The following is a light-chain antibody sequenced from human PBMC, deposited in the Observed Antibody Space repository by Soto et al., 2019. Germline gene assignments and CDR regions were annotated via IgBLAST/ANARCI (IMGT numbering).Light chain of an antibody. CDR3: QQYDTSPRT. CDR2: GAS. V-gene: IGKV3-20*01. Sequence: EIVLTQSPGTLSLSPGERATLSCRVSQSVSSSYLAWYQQKPGQSPRLLIFGASSRATGTPDRFSGSGSGTDFTLTISRLEPEDFAVYYCQQYDTSPRTFGQGTTVEIK. CDR1: QSVSSSY. J-gene: IGKJ1*01.